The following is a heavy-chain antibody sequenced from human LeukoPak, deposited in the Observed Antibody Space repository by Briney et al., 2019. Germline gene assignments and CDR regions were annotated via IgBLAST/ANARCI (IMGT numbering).Heavy chain of an antibody. D-gene: IGHD1-26*01. V-gene: IGHV3-33*01. CDR1: GFIFSSYG. CDR2: IWYDGSNR. Sequence: GRSLRLSCAASGFIFSSYGIHWVRRAPGKGLEWVAVIWYDGSNRYYADSVKGRFTISRDNSKNTLYLQMNSLRAEDAAVYYCATIGDRRSGELYRIDYWGQGTLVTVSS. J-gene: IGHJ4*02. CDR3: ATIGDRRSGELYRIDY.